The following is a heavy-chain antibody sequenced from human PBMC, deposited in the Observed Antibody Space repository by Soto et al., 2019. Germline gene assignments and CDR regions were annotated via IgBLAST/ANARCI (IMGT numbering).Heavy chain of an antibody. CDR2: LNDSGDTT. J-gene: IGHJ4*02. CDR3: AKDGTTTNGWYHFDC. D-gene: IGHD6-19*01. Sequence: EVQLLESGGGLVQPGGSLRLSCAASGFTFSYFAMGWVRQAPGKGLEWVSVLNDSGDTTYYTDSVKGRFTISRDNSMDTLCLQVNSLRAEDTAVYYCAKDGTTTNGWYHFDCWGQGALVTVSS. CDR1: GFTFSYFA. V-gene: IGHV3-23*01.